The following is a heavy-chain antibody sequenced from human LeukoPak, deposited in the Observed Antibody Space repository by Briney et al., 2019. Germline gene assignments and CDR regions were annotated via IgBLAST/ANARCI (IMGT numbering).Heavy chain of an antibody. CDR2: ISAYNGNT. J-gene: IGHJ1*01. Sequence: ASVKVSCKASGYTFTNYGISWVRQAPGQGLEWMGWISAYNGNTNYAQKLQGRVTMTTDTSKTTAYMQLRSLRSDDTAVYYCARLNYDILTGYSDDEYFQHWGQGTLVTVSS. CDR3: ARLNYDILTGYSDDEYFQH. V-gene: IGHV1-18*01. CDR1: GYTFTNYG. D-gene: IGHD3-9*01.